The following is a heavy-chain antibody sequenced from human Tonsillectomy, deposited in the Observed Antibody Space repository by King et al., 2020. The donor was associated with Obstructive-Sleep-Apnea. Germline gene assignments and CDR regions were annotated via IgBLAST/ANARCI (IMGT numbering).Heavy chain of an antibody. J-gene: IGHJ4*02. D-gene: IGHD1-7*01. CDR2: ISYSGTT. CDR3: ATHELELRPFDY. CDR1: GGSISSYF. Sequence: VQLQESGPGLVKPSETLSLTCNVSGGSISSYFWSWIRQPPGKGLEWVGDISYSGTTKYNPILKSRGTISVDTSKNQFSLKLSSVTAADTAGYSCATHELELRPFDYWGQGALVTVSS. V-gene: IGHV4-59*08.